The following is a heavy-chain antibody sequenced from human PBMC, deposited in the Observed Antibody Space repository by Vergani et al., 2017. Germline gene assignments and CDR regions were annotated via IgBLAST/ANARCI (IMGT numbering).Heavy chain of an antibody. Sequence: QVQLVQSGAEVKKPGASVKVSCTSSGYTFTSYGISWVRQAPGQGLGWMGWISAYNGNTNYAQKLQGRVTMTTDTPTSTAYMELRSLRSEDTAVYYCARDWGDDSSCYYENDAFDIWGQGTMVTVSS. CDR1: GYTFTSYG. D-gene: IGHD3-22*01. J-gene: IGHJ3*02. V-gene: IGHV1-18*04. CDR3: ARDWGDDSSCYYENDAFDI. CDR2: ISAYNGNT.